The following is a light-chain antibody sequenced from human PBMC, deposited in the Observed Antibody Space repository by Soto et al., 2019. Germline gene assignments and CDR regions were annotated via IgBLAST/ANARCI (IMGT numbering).Light chain of an antibody. V-gene: IGLV2-14*01. J-gene: IGLJ1*01. CDR2: EVS. CDR3: SSYTSSSRV. CDR1: SSDVGGYNY. Sequence: QSALTQPRSVSGSPGQSVTISCTGTSSDVGGYNYVSWYQEQPGKAPKLMIYEVSNRPSGVSNRFSGSKSGNTASLTIPGLQAEDEADYYCSSYTSSSRVFGTGTKVTVL.